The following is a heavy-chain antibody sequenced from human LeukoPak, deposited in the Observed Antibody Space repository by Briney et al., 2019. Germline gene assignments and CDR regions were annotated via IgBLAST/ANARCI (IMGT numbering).Heavy chain of an antibody. CDR1: GGSISSYY. CDR2: IYYSGST. CDR3: ASYDYGGRDAFDI. J-gene: IGHJ3*02. D-gene: IGHD4/OR15-4a*01. Sequence: SETLSLICTVSGGSISSYYWSWIRQPPGKGLEWIGYIYYSGSTNYNPSLKSRVTISVDTSKNQFSLKLSSVTAADTAVYYCASYDYGGRDAFDIWGQGTMVTVSS. V-gene: IGHV4-59*01.